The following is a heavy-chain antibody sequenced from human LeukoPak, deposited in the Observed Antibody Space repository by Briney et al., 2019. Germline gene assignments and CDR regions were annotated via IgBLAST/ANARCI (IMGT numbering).Heavy chain of an antibody. J-gene: IGHJ4*02. CDR2: ISGSGGST. Sequence: GGSLRLSCAASGFTFSSYAMSWVRQAPGKGLEWGSAISGSGGSTYYADSVKGRFTISRDNSKNTLYLQMNSLRAEDTAVYYCAKDSDYDILTGYYHDYWGQGTLVTVSS. CDR3: AKDSDYDILTGYYHDY. V-gene: IGHV3-23*01. CDR1: GFTFSSYA. D-gene: IGHD3-9*01.